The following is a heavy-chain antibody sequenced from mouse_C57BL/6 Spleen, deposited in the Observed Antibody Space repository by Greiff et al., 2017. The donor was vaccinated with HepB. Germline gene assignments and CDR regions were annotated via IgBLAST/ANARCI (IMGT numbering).Heavy chain of an antibody. V-gene: IGHV1-72*01. J-gene: IGHJ2*01. Sequence: QVQLQQPGAELVKPGASVKLSCKASGYTFTSYWMHWVEQRPGRGLEWIGRIDTNRGGTKYNEKFKSKATLTVDKPSSTAYMQLSSLTSEDSAVYYCARYDYDGRVDYWGQGTTLTVSS. D-gene: IGHD2-4*01. CDR3: ARYDYDGRVDY. CDR2: IDTNRGGT. CDR1: GYTFTSYW.